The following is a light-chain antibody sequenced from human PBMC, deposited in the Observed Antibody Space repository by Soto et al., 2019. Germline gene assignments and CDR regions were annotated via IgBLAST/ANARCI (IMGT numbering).Light chain of an antibody. CDR3: QQYGGSPWT. V-gene: IGKV1-5*01. CDR2: DAS. J-gene: IGKJ1*01. CDR1: QSISSW. Sequence: DIQMTQSPSTLSGSVGDRVTITCRASQSISSWLAWYQQKPGKAPKLLIYDASSLESGVPSRFSGSGSGTDFTLTISRLDPEDFAVYYCQQYGGSPWTFGQGTKWIS.